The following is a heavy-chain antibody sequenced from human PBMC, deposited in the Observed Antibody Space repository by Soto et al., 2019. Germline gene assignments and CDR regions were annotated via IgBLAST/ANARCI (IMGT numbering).Heavy chain of an antibody. CDR3: AREDILPGDYYFNY. D-gene: IGHD3-9*01. J-gene: IGHJ4*02. Sequence: SETLSLTCTVSGGSISSYYWSWIRQPPGKGLEWIGYIYYSGSTNYNPSLKSRVTISVDTSKNQFSLKLSSVTAADTAVYYCAREDILPGDYYFNYWGRATRVTVSS. CDR1: GGSISSYY. V-gene: IGHV4-59*01. CDR2: IYYSGST.